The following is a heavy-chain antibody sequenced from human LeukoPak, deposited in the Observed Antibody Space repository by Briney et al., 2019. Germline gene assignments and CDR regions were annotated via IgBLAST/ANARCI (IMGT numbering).Heavy chain of an antibody. D-gene: IGHD4-23*01. CDR1: GFTFSSYS. Sequence: PGGSLRLSCAASGFTFSSYSMNWVRQAPGKGLEWVSYISSSSSTINYADSVKGRFTISRDNAKNSLYLQMNSLRAEDTAVYYCARGHGNLDYWGQGALVTVSS. CDR3: ARGHGNLDY. V-gene: IGHV3-48*04. CDR2: ISSSSSTI. J-gene: IGHJ4*02.